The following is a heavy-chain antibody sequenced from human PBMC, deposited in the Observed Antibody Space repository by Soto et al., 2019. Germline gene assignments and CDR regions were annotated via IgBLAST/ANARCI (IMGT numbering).Heavy chain of an antibody. J-gene: IGHJ3*02. CDR2: IKSKTDGGTT. CDR3: TTDRSIVGATDAFDI. Sequence: GGSLRLSCAASGFTFSNAWMNWVRQAPGKGLEWVGRIKSKTDGGTTDYAAPVKGRFTISRDDSKNTLYLQMNSLKTEDTAVYYCTTDRSIVGATDAFDISGQGTMVTVSS. CDR1: GFTFSNAW. V-gene: IGHV3-15*07. D-gene: IGHD1-26*01.